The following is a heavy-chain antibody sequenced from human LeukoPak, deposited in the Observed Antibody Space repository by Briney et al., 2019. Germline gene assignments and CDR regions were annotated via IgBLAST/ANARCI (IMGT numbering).Heavy chain of an antibody. CDR2: IYYSGST. CDR3: ARGASIRYYYYYYGMDV. Sequence: PSETLSLTCTVPGGSISSGDYYWSWIRQPPGRGLGWIGYIYYSGSTYYNPSLKSRVTISVDTSKNQFSLKLSSVTAADTAVYYCARGASIRYYYYYYGMDVWGQGTTVTVSS. CDR1: GGSISSGDYY. V-gene: IGHV4-30-4*01. J-gene: IGHJ6*02.